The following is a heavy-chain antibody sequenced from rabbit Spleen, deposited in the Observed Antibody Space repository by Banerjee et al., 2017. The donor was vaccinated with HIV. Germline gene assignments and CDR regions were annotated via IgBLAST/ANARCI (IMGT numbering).Heavy chain of an antibody. CDR2: IYVGSSDSG. CDR3: ARGSATMTMVITGYYFNL. V-gene: IGHV1S45*01. CDR1: GFSFTNRDW. J-gene: IGHJ4*01. D-gene: IGHD2-1*01. Sequence: QQQLVESGGGLVKPGASLTLTCKASGFSFTNRDWMCWVRQAPGKGLEWIAAIYVGSSDSGYYPSWAKGRFTISKTSSTTVTLQMTSLTAADTATYFCARGSATMTMVITGYYFNLWGPGTLVTVS.